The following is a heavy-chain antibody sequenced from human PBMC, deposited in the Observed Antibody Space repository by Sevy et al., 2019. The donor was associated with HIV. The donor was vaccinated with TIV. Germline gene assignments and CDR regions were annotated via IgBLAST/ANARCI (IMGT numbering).Heavy chain of an antibody. CDR1: GFTFSYYS. CDR2: ISTSTSYI. D-gene: IGHD2-2*01. Sequence: GGSLRLSCAASGFTFSYYSMNWVRQAPGKGLEWVSSISTSTSYIFYADSVKGGFTISRDNAKNSLYLQMDSLRAEDTAVYYCARGPLLSYYFYYYMDVWGKGTTVTVSS. J-gene: IGHJ6*03. V-gene: IGHV3-21*01. CDR3: ARGPLLSYYFYYYMDV.